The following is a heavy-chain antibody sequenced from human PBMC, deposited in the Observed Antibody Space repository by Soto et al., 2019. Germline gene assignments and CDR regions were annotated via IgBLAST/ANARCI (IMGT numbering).Heavy chain of an antibody. CDR3: ARDRVFDY. V-gene: IGHV3-48*03. Sequence: QPGGSLRLSCAASGFTFSSYEMNWVRQAPGKGLEWVSYISGSDSTIYYVDSVKGRFTISRDNAKNSLYLQMNSLRAEDTAVYYCARDRVFDYWGQGTLVTVSS. J-gene: IGHJ4*02. CDR1: GFTFSSYE. CDR2: ISGSDSTI.